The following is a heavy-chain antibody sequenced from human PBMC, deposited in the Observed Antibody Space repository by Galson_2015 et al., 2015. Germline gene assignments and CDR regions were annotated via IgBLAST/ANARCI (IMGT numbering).Heavy chain of an antibody. CDR3: ARVGGRWGYYFDY. D-gene: IGHD5-24*01. V-gene: IGHV3-7*03. CDR1: GFTFSSYA. J-gene: IGHJ4*02. CDR2: IKQDGSEK. Sequence: SLRLSCAASGFTFSSYAMHWVRQAPGKGLEWMANIKQDGSEKYYVDSVKGRFTISRDNAKNSLYLQMNSLRAEDTAVYYCARVGGRWGYYFDYWGQRTLVTVSS.